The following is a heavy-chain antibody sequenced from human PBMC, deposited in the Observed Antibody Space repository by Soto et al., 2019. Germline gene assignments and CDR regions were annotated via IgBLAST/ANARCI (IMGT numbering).Heavy chain of an antibody. V-gene: IGHV4-39*01. CDR1: GGSISSSSYY. D-gene: IGHD2-2*01. J-gene: IGHJ5*02. CDR3: ARQTEREYQLLGLNWFDP. Sequence: SETLSLTCTVSGGSISSSSYYWGWIRQPPGKGLEWIGSIYYSGSTYYNPSLKSRVTISVDTSKNQFSLKLSSVTAADTAVYYCARQTEREYQLLGLNWFDPWGQGTLVTVSS. CDR2: IYYSGST.